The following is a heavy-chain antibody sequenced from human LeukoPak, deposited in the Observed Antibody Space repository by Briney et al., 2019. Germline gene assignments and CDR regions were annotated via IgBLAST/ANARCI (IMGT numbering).Heavy chain of an antibody. CDR1: GFTLSSYW. J-gene: IGHJ4*02. D-gene: IGHD5-18*01. V-gene: IGHV3-74*01. CDR2: IKSDGSDT. Sequence: GGSLRLSCAASGFTLSSYWMHWVRQVPGKGLVWVSRIKSDGSDTRYADSVKGRFTISRDNSKNTLYLQMNSLRAEDTAVYYCAKDREWLRNEIDYWGRGTLVTVSS. CDR3: AKDREWLRNEIDY.